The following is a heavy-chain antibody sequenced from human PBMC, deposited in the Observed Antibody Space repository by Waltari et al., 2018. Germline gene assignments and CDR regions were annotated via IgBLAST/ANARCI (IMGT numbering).Heavy chain of an antibody. CDR2: IYYSGST. D-gene: IGHD4-4*01. J-gene: IGHJ4*02. V-gene: IGHV4-39*01. Sequence: QVQLVESGGGVVQPGRSLRLSCAASGFTFSSYGIHWVRQAPGKGLEWIGSIYYSGSTYYNPSLKSRVTISVDTSKNQFSLKLSSVTAADTAVYYCARRPGDVTTFDYWGQGTLVTVSS. CDR1: GFTFSSYGIH. CDR3: ARRPGDVTTFDY.